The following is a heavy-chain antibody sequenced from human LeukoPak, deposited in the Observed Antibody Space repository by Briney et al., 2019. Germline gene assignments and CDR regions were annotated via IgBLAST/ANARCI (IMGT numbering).Heavy chain of an antibody. V-gene: IGHV3-23*01. CDR1: GFTFSSYA. D-gene: IGHD2-15*01. CDR3: AKDTRPCSGGTCYLPEGNAFDI. Sequence: GGSLRLSCAASGFTFSSYAMSWVRQAPGKGLEWVSGISGTGGSTYYADSVKGRFTISRDNSKNTLYLQMNSLRAEDTAVYYCAKDTRPCSGGTCYLPEGNAFDIWGQGTMVTVSS. J-gene: IGHJ3*02. CDR2: ISGTGGST.